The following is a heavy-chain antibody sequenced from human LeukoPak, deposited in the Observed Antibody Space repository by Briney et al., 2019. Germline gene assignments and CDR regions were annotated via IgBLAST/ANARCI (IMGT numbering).Heavy chain of an antibody. J-gene: IGHJ6*04. Sequence: SETLSLTCTVSGGSISSGDYYWSWIRQPPGKGLEWIGYIYYSGSTYYNPSLKSRVTISVDTSKNQFSLKLSSVTAADTAVYYCAREGRYQLLSYYYGMDVWGKGTTVTVSS. D-gene: IGHD2-2*01. V-gene: IGHV4-30-4*01. CDR1: GGSISSGDYY. CDR2: IYYSGST. CDR3: AREGRYQLLSYYYGMDV.